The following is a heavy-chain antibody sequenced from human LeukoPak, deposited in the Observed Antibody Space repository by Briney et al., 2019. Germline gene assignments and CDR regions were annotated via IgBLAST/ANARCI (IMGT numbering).Heavy chain of an antibody. J-gene: IGHJ4*02. D-gene: IGHD2-15*01. CDR3: ARVDCSGGSCYRPFFDY. CDR2: NNPNSGGT. V-gene: IGHV1-2*02. Sequence: ASVKVSCKASGYTFTGYYMHWVRQAPGQGLEWMGWNNPNSGGTNYAQKFQGRVTITTDESTSTAYMELSSLRSEDTAVYYCARVDCSGGSCYRPFFDYWGQGTLVTVSS. CDR1: GYTFTGYY.